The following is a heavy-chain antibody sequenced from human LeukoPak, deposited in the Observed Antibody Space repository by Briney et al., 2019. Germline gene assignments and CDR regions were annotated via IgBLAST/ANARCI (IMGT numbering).Heavy chain of an antibody. CDR1: GFTFSSYG. D-gene: IGHD3-16*01. J-gene: IGHJ4*02. V-gene: IGHV3-48*02. Sequence: GGSLRLSCAASGFTFSSYGMNWVRQAPAKGLEWVSYISSSDTIYYADSVKGRFTISRNNAKNSLYLQMNSLRDEDTAVYYCAAGAFGGFDYWGQGTLVTVSS. CDR3: AAGAFGGFDY. CDR2: ISSSDTI.